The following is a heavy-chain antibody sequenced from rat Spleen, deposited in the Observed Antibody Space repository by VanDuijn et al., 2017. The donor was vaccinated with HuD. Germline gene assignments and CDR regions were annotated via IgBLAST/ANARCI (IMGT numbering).Heavy chain of an antibody. D-gene: IGHD1-12*03. J-gene: IGHJ4*01. Sequence: EVQLVESGGGLVQPGRSMKLSCAASDFTFSHYYMAWVRQGPTKGLEWVASISTGGGNTFYRDSVKGRFTISRDSAKSTLYLQMDSLRAGDTATYYCASLPLVPFGYMDAWGQGASVTVSS. CDR2: ISTGGGNT. CDR1: DFTFSHYY. V-gene: IGHV5-25*01. CDR3: ASLPLVPFGYMDA.